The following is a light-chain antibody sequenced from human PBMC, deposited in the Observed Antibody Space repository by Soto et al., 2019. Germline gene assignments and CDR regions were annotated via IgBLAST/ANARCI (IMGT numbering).Light chain of an antibody. CDR3: QNYDSAPFT. CDR1: QGIGND. CDR2: AAS. Sequence: DIQMTQSPSSLSASVGERVTITCRASQGIGNDLAWYQQNPGKVPKVLIYAASTLQSGVPSRFSGSGSGTDFTLTIISLQPEDVATYYCQNYDSAPFTFGPGTKVDIK. V-gene: IGKV1-27*01. J-gene: IGKJ3*01.